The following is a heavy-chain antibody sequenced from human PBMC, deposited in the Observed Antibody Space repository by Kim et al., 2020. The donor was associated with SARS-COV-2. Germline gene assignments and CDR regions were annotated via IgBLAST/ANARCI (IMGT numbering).Heavy chain of an antibody. J-gene: IGHJ6*02. V-gene: IGHV1-46*01. CDR3: ARPYISHSSSSVDYYYGMDV. Sequence: ASVKVSCKASGYTFTSYYMHWVRQAPGQGLEWMGIINPSGGSTSYAQKFQGRVTMTRDTSTSTVYMELSSLRSEDTAVYYCARPYISHSSSSVDYYYGMDVWGQGTTVTVSS. CDR1: GYTFTSYY. D-gene: IGHD6-6*01. CDR2: INPSGGST.